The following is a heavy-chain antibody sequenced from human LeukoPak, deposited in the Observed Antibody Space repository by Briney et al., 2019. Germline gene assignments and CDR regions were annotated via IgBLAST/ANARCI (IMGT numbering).Heavy chain of an antibody. J-gene: IGHJ4*02. CDR3: ARLGATLTKGFADY. V-gene: IGHV5-51*01. CDR1: GXRFTSYW. CDR2: IYPGDSDT. Sequence: NRGESLKISFKGSGXRFTSYWIVWARQMPGKGLEWMGSIYPGDSDTRYSPSFQGQVTISADKSITTAYLQWNSLKASDTAMYYCARLGATLTKGFADYWGQGTLVTVSS. D-gene: IGHD4-11*01.